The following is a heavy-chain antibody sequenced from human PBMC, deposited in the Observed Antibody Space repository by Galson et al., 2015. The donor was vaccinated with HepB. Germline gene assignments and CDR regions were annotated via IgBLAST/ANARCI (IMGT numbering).Heavy chain of an antibody. Sequence: SLRLSCAASGFTFSSYSMNWVRQAPGKGLEWVSSISSSSSYIYYADSVKGRFTISRDNAKNSLYLQMNSLRAEDTAVYYCARDPKPYSSGWYYFDYWGQGTLVTVSS. V-gene: IGHV3-21*01. CDR1: GFTFSSYS. CDR2: ISSSSSYI. D-gene: IGHD6-19*01. J-gene: IGHJ4*02. CDR3: ARDPKPYSSGWYYFDY.